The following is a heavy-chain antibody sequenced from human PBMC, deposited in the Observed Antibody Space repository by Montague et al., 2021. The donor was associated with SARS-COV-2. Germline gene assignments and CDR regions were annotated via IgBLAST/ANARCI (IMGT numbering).Heavy chain of an antibody. D-gene: IGHD3-3*01. CDR1: GGSISSGGYY. CDR2: IYYSGST. Sequence: TLSLTCTVSGGSISSGGYYWSWIRQHPGKGLEWIGYIYYSGSTYYNPSLKSRVTISVDTSKNQFSLKLSSVTAADTAVYYCARAGITIAGVVTNFDFWGQGPRVTVSS. J-gene: IGHJ4*02. CDR3: ARAGITIAGVVTNFDF. V-gene: IGHV4-31*03.